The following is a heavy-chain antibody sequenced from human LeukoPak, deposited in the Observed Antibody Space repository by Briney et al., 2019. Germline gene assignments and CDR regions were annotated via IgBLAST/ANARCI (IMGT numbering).Heavy chain of an antibody. CDR1: GFTFTSSA. J-gene: IGHJ6*02. CDR3: AAGTRFLEWLLSGYYYYGMDV. D-gene: IGHD3-3*01. CDR2: IVVGSGNT. V-gene: IGHV1-58*02. Sequence: SVKVPCKASGFTFTSSAMQWVRQARGQRLEWIGWIVVGSGNTNYAQKFQERVTITRDMSTSTAYMELSSLRSEDTAVYYCAAGTRFLEWLLSGYYYYGMDVWGQGTTVTVSS.